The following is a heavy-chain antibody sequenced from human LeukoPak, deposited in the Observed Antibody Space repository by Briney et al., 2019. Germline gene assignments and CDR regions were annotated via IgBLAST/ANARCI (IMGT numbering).Heavy chain of an antibody. CDR1: GFTFSSCA. D-gene: IGHD6-6*01. CDR3: AKGSRECSSSSLDY. CDR2: ISGSGGST. J-gene: IGHJ4*02. Sequence: GGSLRLSCAASGFTFSSCAMSWVRQAPGKGLEWVSAISGSGGSTYYADSVKGRFTISRDNSKNTLYLQMNSLRAEDTAVYYCAKGSRECSSSSLDYWGQGTLVTVSS. V-gene: IGHV3-23*01.